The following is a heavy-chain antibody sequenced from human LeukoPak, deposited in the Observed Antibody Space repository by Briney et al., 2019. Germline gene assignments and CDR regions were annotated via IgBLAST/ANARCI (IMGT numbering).Heavy chain of an antibody. D-gene: IGHD3-9*01. J-gene: IGHJ3*01. CDR1: GSNFNFNSYA. CDR3: ARSQELVTMDDALDS. CDR2: IIPAIGAA. V-gene: IGHV1-69*13. Sequence: SVKVSCKVSGSNFNFNSYAINWVRQAPGHGLEWVGGIIPAIGAANYGRRFQDRVTITADASSTTAYMELSSLRIDDTAVYYCARSQELVTMDDALDSWGQGTLVTVSS.